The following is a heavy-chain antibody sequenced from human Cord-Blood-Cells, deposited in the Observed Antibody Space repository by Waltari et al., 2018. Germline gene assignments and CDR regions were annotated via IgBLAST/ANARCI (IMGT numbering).Heavy chain of an antibody. D-gene: IGHD6-13*01. Sequence: EVQLLESGGDLVQPGGSLRRSCAASGLTFSSYAMRWVRPAPGKGLEWVSAISGSGGSTYYADSVKGRFTISRDNSKNTLYLQMNSLRAEDTAVYYCAKTYSSSWYMDWGQGTLVTVSS. J-gene: IGHJ1*01. CDR3: AKTYSSSWYMD. CDR2: ISGSGGST. CDR1: GLTFSSYA. V-gene: IGHV3-23*01.